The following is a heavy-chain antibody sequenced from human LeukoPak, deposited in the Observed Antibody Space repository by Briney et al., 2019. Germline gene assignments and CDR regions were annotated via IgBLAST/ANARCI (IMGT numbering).Heavy chain of an antibody. CDR3: VRSLRSADF. Sequence: PGGSLRLSCAVSGLTFSSSWMDWVRQAPGKGLEWVASINPEGSEKYSADSVKGRFTISRDNAKNTLFLQMDSLRAEDTALYYCVRSLRSADFWGQGTLVTVSS. CDR2: INPEGSEK. CDR1: GLTFSSSW. J-gene: IGHJ4*02. V-gene: IGHV3-7*01.